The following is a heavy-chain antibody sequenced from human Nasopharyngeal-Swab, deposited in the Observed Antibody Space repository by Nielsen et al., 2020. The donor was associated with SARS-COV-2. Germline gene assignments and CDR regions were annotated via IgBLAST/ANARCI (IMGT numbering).Heavy chain of an antibody. CDR2: ISYDGSNK. V-gene: IGHV3-30*18. Sequence: WIRQPPGKGLEWVAVISYDGSNKYYADSVKGRFTISRDNSKNTLYLQMNSLRAEDTAVYYCAKDLWFGELSLFYYYYYGMDVWGQGTTVTVSS. D-gene: IGHD3-10*01. J-gene: IGHJ6*02. CDR3: AKDLWFGELSLFYYYYYGMDV.